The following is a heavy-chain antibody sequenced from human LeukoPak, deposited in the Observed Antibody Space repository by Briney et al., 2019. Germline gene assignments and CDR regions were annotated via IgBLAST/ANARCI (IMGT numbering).Heavy chain of an antibody. CDR1: GGSISSGGFS. Sequence: SETLSLTCTVSGGSISSGGFSWSWIRQHPGKGLEWIGYIYYSGSTYYNPSLKSRVTISVDTSKNQFSLKLSSVTAADTAVYYCARGSEEYSNYTIHYFDYWGQGTLVTVSS. D-gene: IGHD4-4*01. CDR2: IYYSGST. V-gene: IGHV4-31*03. CDR3: ARGSEEYSNYTIHYFDY. J-gene: IGHJ4*02.